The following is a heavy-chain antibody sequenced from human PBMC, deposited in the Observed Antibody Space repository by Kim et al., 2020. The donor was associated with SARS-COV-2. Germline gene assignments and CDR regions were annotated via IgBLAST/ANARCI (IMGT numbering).Heavy chain of an antibody. CDR1: GGTFSSYA. V-gene: IGHV1-69*04. CDR2: IIPILGIA. Sequence: SVKVSCKASGGTFSSYAISWVRQAPGQGLEWMGRIIPILGIANYAQKFQGRVTITADKSTSTAYMELSSLRSEDTAVYYCARDLYGSGSYPFDYWGQGTLVTVSS. D-gene: IGHD3-10*01. J-gene: IGHJ4*02. CDR3: ARDLYGSGSYPFDY.